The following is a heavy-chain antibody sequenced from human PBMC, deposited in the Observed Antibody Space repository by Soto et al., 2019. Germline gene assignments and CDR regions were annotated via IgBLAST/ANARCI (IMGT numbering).Heavy chain of an antibody. CDR3: ARAIRFLEWLSISPGWFDP. CDR1: GGSFSGYY. CDR2: INHSGST. J-gene: IGHJ5*02. V-gene: IGHV4-34*01. D-gene: IGHD3-3*01. Sequence: SETLSLTCAVYGGSFSGYYWSWIRQPPGKGLEWIGEINHSGSTNYNPSLKSRVTISVDTSKNQFSLKLSSVTAADTAVYYCARAIRFLEWLSISPGWFDPWGQGTLVTVSS.